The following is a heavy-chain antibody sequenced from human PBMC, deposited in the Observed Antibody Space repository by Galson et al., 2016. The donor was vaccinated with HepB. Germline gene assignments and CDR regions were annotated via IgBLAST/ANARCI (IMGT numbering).Heavy chain of an antibody. CDR1: GVSITSGSSF. D-gene: IGHD6-13*01. V-gene: IGHV4-39*01. CDR3: ARHGPAAGTNYIDF. Sequence: SETLSLTCAVSGVSITSGSSFWGWLRQPPGKGLEWVGSISYTGATFYSPALKNRATISVGTSNSHFSLRLSSVTAADTAVYYCARHGPAAGTNYIDFWGQGTLVTVSS. CDR2: ISYTGAT. J-gene: IGHJ4*02.